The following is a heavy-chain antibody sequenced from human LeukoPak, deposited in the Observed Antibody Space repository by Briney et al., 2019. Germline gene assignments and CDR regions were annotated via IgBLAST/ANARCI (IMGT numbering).Heavy chain of an antibody. J-gene: IGHJ4*02. D-gene: IGHD6-19*01. CDR1: GFTFSSYA. CDR3: AKGLYSSGWSDFDY. CDR2: ISYDGSNK. Sequence: GGSLRLSCAASGFTFSSYAMHWVRQAPGKGLEWVAVISYDGSNKYYADSVKGRFTISRDNAKNSLYLQANSLRAEDTAVYYCAKGLYSSGWSDFDYWGQGTLVTVSS. V-gene: IGHV3-30-3*01.